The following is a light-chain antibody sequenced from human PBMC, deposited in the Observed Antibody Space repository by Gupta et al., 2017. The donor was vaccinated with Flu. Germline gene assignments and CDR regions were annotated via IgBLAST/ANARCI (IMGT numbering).Light chain of an antibody. V-gene: IGKV1-5*03. J-gene: IGKJ1*01. CDR1: QSISTW. Sequence: DIQMTQSPSTLSASVGDRATITCRASQSISTWLAWYQQKPGKAPKLLFYKAASLESGVTSRVSGSGCGTKFTRISTRLQPDDFGNKYCQQYNGTFGQGTKVEIK. CDR2: KAA. CDR3: QQYNGT.